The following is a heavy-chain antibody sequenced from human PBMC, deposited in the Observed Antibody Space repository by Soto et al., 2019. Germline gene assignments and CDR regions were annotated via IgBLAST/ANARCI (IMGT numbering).Heavy chain of an antibody. D-gene: IGHD4-17*01. CDR3: ARVAVTTYYFDT. J-gene: IGHJ4*01. V-gene: IGHV3-74*01. Sequence: EVQLVESGGDLVQPGGSLRLSCAAFGFTFSNYWMHWVRQTPGKGLVWVSRINPDGSRTSYADSVRGRFTISRDNAKNTLYLQMNSLGADDTAVYYCARVAVTTYYFDTWGHGTLVTVSS. CDR2: INPDGSRT. CDR1: GFTFSNYW.